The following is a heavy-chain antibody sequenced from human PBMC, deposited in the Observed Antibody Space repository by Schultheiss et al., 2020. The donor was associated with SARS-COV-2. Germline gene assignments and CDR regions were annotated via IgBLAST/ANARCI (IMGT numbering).Heavy chain of an antibody. CDR1: GYTFTSYY. V-gene: IGHV1-46*01. CDR3: ARGGSGPGFEGDYYYGMDV. J-gene: IGHJ6*02. CDR2: INPSGGST. Sequence: ASVKVSCKASGYTFTSYYMHWVRQAPGQGLEWMGIINPSGGSTSYAQKFQGRVTMTRDTSTSTAYMELSSLRSEDTAVYYCARGGSGPGFEGDYYYGMDVWGQGTTVTVSS. D-gene: IGHD3-16*01.